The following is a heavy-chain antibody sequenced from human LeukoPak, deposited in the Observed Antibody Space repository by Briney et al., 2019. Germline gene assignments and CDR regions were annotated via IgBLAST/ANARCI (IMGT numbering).Heavy chain of an antibody. CDR2: ITTKGTNYAT. CDR1: GFTFSDSD. V-gene: IGHV3-73*01. J-gene: IGHJ4*02. Sequence: GGSLRLSGAASGFTFSDSDIHWVRQASGKGLEWVGRITTKGTNYATAYAASVKGRFTISRHDSENTAYLQMNSLKSEDTALYYCTTYRSGHYWGQGTQVTVSS. CDR3: TTYRSGHY. D-gene: IGHD6-19*01.